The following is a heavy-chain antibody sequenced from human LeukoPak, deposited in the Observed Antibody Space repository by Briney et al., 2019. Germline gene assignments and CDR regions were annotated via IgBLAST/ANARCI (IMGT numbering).Heavy chain of an antibody. CDR1: GFTFSSYS. CDR2: ISSSSSTI. V-gene: IGHV3-48*04. Sequence: GGSLRLSCAAPGFTFSSYSMNWVRQAPGKGLEWVSYISSSSSTIYYADSVKGRFTISRDNAKNSLYLQMNSLRAEDTAVYYCARDRYYGMDVWGQGTTVTVSS. CDR3: ARDRYYGMDV. J-gene: IGHJ6*02.